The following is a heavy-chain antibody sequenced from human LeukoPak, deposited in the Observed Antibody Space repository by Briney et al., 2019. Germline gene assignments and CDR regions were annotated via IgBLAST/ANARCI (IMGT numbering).Heavy chain of an antibody. D-gene: IGHD6-13*01. J-gene: IGHJ5*02. CDR3: ARDEQQEDWFDP. V-gene: IGHV4-38-2*02. CDR1: GYSISSGYY. CDR2: IYHSGST. Sequence: SETLSLTCTVAGYSISSGYYWGWIRQPPGKGREWIGSIYHSGSTYYNPSLKSRLTISVDTYKNQFSLKLSSVTAADTAVYYCARDEQQEDWFDPWGQGTLVTVSS.